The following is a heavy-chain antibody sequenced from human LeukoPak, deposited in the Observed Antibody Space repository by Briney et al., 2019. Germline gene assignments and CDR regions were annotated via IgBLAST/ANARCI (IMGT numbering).Heavy chain of an antibody. CDR3: ARHRYGRGERDY. Sequence: SETLSLTCTVSGDPISSSSYSWGWIRQPPGKGLEWIGSIYYSGDTYYNPSLKSRVTLSVDASKNQFSLKVTSVTAADTAVYYCARHRYGRGERDYWGQGTLVTVSS. D-gene: IGHD6-19*01. CDR1: GDPISSSSYS. J-gene: IGHJ4*02. V-gene: IGHV4-39*01. CDR2: IYYSGDT.